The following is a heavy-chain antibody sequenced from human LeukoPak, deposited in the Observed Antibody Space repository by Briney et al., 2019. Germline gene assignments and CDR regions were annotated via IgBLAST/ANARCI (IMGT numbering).Heavy chain of an antibody. D-gene: IGHD1-14*01. V-gene: IGHV1-46*03. J-gene: IGHJ3*02. CDR2: INPSGGSA. CDR3: ARAPEADDAFDI. CDR1: GYTFTSYY. Sequence: GASVKVSCKASGYTFTSYYMHWVRQAPGQGLEWMGIINPSGGSASYAQKFQGRVTMTRHTSTSTVYMELSSLRSEDTAVYYCARAPEADDAFDIWGQGTMVTVSS.